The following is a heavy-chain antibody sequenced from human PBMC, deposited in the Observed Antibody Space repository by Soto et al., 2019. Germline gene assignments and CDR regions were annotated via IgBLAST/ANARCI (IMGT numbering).Heavy chain of an antibody. CDR3: ARWEFGGIVN. D-gene: IGHD1-26*01. CDR1: GGSITSGSYY. CDR2: IYYSGGT. J-gene: IGHJ4*02. Sequence: QVQLQESGPGLVKPSQTLSLTCTVSGGSITSGSYYWTWIRQHPGKGLEWIGNIYYSGGTNYSPSLKSRVSISVDTSTNQFSLKMRFVTAADTAVYYCARWEFGGIVNWGQGTLVTVSS. V-gene: IGHV4-31*03.